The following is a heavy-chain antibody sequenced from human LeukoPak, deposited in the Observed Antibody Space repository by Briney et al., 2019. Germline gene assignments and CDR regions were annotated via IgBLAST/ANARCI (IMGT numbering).Heavy chain of an antibody. D-gene: IGHD4-17*01. Sequence: ASVKVSCEASGYTLTSYGINWMRQAPGQGLEWMGWISAQSGNTNYAQKVQGRLTLTTDRSTNTAYMELRSLRSDDTAVYYCARGAYGDKWGQGSMVTVSS. CDR1: GYTLTSYG. CDR3: ARGAYGDK. J-gene: IGHJ4*02. CDR2: ISAQSGNT. V-gene: IGHV1-18*01.